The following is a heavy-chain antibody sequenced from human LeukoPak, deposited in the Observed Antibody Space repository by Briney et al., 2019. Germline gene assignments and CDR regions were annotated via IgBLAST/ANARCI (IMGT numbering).Heavy chain of an antibody. D-gene: IGHD5-18*01. V-gene: IGHV3-9*03. Sequence: GGSLRLSCAVSGFTFDDYAMHWVRQAPGKGLEWVSGISWNSGTIGYADSVKGRFTISRDNGKNSLYLQMNSLRTEDMALYYCAKSRGYSYGSHTFDIWGQGTMVTVSS. CDR3: AKSRGYSYGSHTFDI. J-gene: IGHJ3*02. CDR2: ISWNSGTI. CDR1: GFTFDDYA.